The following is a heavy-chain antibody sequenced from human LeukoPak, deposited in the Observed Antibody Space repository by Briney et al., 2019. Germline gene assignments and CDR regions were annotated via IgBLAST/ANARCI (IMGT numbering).Heavy chain of an antibody. Sequence: SETLSLTCTVSGGSIASYYWSWIRQPPGKGLEWIGYIYYSGSTNYNPSLKSRVTISVDTSKNQFSLKLSSVTAADTAVYYCARGGVNYKIAGPWGQGTLVTVSS. CDR2: IYYSGST. V-gene: IGHV4-59*01. J-gene: IGHJ5*02. CDR1: GGSIASYY. CDR3: ARGGVNYKIAGP. D-gene: IGHD3-10*01.